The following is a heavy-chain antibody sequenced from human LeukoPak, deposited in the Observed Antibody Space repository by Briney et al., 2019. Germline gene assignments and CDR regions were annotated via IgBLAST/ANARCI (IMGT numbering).Heavy chain of an antibody. D-gene: IGHD3-10*01. J-gene: IGHJ6*04. CDR3: ARGVTMVRGVISNNYYYYHGIDV. V-gene: IGHV1-69*13. CDR1: GGTFSSYA. CDR2: IIPIFGTA. Sequence: SVKVSCKASGGTFSSYAISWVRQAPGQGLEWMGGIIPIFGTANYAQKFQGRVTITADESTSTAYMELSSLRSEDTAVYYCARGVTMVRGVISNNYYYYHGIDVWGKGTTVTVSS.